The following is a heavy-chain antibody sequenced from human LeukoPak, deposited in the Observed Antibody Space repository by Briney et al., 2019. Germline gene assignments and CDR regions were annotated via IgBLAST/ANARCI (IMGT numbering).Heavy chain of an antibody. Sequence: SETLSLTCTVSGGSISSYYWGWIRQPPGKGLEWIGTMYYNGDTYYNPSVKSRVTISVDTSKNQFSLKLASVTAADTAVYYCARLSGYYYDLPGWFDSWGQGTLVTVSS. D-gene: IGHD3-22*01. CDR3: ARLSGYYYDLPGWFDS. CDR2: MYYNGDT. V-gene: IGHV4-39*01. CDR1: GGSISSYY. J-gene: IGHJ5*01.